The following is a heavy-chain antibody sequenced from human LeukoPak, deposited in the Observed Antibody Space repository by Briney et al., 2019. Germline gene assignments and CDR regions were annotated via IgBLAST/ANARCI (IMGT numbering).Heavy chain of an antibody. J-gene: IGHJ4*02. CDR1: GFSVTSNY. Sequence: SGGSLRLSCTASGFSVTSNYMNWVRQAPGKGLEWVSLIHSDGSTYHADSVKGRFTISRDKSNNMVYLQMNNLRVEDTAMYYCTRDPPAVLLGTYGWGQGALVTVSS. CDR2: IHSDGST. CDR3: TRDPPAVLLGTYG. D-gene: IGHD2/OR15-2a*01. V-gene: IGHV3-66*01.